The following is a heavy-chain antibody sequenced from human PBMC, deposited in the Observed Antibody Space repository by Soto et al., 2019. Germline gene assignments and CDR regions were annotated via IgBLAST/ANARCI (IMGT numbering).Heavy chain of an antibody. D-gene: IGHD6-6*01. CDR3: ARGDWGAARPKIYNGMDV. J-gene: IGHJ6*02. CDR1: GGTFSSYA. V-gene: IGHV1-69*13. Sequence: SVKVSCKASGGTFSSYAISWVRQAPGQGLEWMGGIIPIFGTANYAQKFQGRVTITADESTSTAYMELSSLRSEDTAVYYCARGDWGAARPKIYNGMDVWGQGTTVTVSS. CDR2: IIPIFGTA.